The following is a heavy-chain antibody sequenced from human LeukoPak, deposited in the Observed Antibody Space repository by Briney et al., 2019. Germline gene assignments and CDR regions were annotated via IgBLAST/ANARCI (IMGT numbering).Heavy chain of an antibody. J-gene: IGHJ6*03. Sequence: GGSLRLSCAASGFTFSSYWMSWVRQAPGKGLEGVANIKEDGRQKYYVDSVKGRFTISRDNAKNSLYLQMNSLRAEDTAVYYCARVSSKTTVRGLITKKNYYYYYMDVWGKGTTVTIPS. CDR1: GFTFSSYW. CDR2: IKEDGRQK. CDR3: ARVSSKTTVRGLITKKNYYYYYMDV. V-gene: IGHV3-7*01. D-gene: IGHD3-10*01.